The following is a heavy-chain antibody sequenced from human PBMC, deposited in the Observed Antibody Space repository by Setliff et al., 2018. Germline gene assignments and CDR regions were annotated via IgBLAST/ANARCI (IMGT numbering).Heavy chain of an antibody. CDR1: GCIFTDYY. CDR3: SRERSRRHCYGGSCDFYYYGLDV. CDR2: INPDSGDA. J-gene: IGHJ6*02. Sequence: ASVKVSCKSSGCIFTDYYIHWVRQAPGQGLEWMGWINPDSGDANYGPNFQGWVTMTRETSIDTAYLDLSRLKSDDTAVYYCSRERSRRHCYGGSCDFYYYGLDVWGQGTTVTVSS. D-gene: IGHD2-15*01. V-gene: IGHV1-2*04.